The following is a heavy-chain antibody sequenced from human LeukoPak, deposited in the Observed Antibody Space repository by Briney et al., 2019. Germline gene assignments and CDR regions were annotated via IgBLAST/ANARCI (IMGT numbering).Heavy chain of an antibody. V-gene: IGHV4-59*11. Sequence: SETLSLTCTVSGGSISSHYWSWIRQPPGKGLEWIGYIYYSGSTNYNPSLKSRVTISVDTSKNQFSLKLSSVTAADTAVYYCARAGSYGYRGGYYSDYWGQGTLVTVSS. CDR1: GGSISSHY. D-gene: IGHD5-18*01. CDR3: ARAGSYGYRGGYYSDY. J-gene: IGHJ4*02. CDR2: IYYSGST.